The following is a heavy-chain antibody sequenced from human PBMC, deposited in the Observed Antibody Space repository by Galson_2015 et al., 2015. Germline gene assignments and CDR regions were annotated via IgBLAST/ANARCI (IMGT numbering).Heavy chain of an antibody. CDR3: ARGVVYCGGDCYRAFDF. CDR1: GFTFGSHS. J-gene: IGHJ4*02. V-gene: IGHV3-48*02. Sequence: SLRLSCAASGFTFGSHSMNWVRQAPGKGLEWVSYISSISRSIYYADSVKGRFTISRDNAKNSLYLQMNNLRDEDTAVYYCARGVVYCGGDCYRAFDFWAREPWSPSPQ. D-gene: IGHD2-21*02. CDR2: ISSISRSI.